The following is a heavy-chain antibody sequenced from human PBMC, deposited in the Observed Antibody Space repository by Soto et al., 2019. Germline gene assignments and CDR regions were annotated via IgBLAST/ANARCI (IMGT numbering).Heavy chain of an antibody. CDR2: ISYDGSNR. V-gene: IGHV3-30*18. CDR3: AKSTGFWFGELMDDAFDI. CDR1: GFTFSSYG. Sequence: GGSLSLSCAASGFTFSSYGMHWVRQAPGRGLEWVAVISYDGSNRYYADSVKGRFTISRDNSKNTLYLQMSSLRAEDTAVYYCAKSTGFWFGELMDDAFDIWGQGTMVTVSS. D-gene: IGHD3-10*01. J-gene: IGHJ3*02.